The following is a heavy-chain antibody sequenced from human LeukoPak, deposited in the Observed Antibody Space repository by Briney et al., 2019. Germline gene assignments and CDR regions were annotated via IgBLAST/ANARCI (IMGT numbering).Heavy chain of an antibody. CDR3: ARDLPAVNCSSTSCYAPGY. J-gene: IGHJ4*02. CDR2: IYSGGST. CDR1: GFTVSSNY. Sequence: PGGSLRLSCAASGFTVSSNYMSWVRQAPGKGLEWVSVIYSGGSTYYADSVKGRFTIFRDNSKNTLYLQMNSLRAEDTAVYYCARDLPAVNCSSTSCYAPGYWGQGTLVTVSS. D-gene: IGHD2-2*01. V-gene: IGHV3-66*02.